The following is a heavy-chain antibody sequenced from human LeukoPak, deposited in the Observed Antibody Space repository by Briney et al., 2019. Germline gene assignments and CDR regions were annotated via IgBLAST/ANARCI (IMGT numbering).Heavy chain of an antibody. CDR1: DFSFITYA. D-gene: IGHD3-10*01. CDR3: ARDSSMLRGPLVIYYFDF. V-gene: IGHV3-23*01. Sequence: GGSLRLSCAGSDFSFITYAMSWVRQAPGKGLEWVSTITGRGDATYYADSMKGRFTISRDNSKNTLYLQMSSLRADDTAVYYCARDSSMLRGPLVIYYFDFWGQGTLVTVSS. J-gene: IGHJ4*02. CDR2: ITGRGDAT.